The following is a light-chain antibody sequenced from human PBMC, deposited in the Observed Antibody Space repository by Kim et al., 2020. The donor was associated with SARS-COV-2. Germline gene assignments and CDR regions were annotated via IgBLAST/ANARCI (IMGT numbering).Light chain of an antibody. Sequence: SYELTQPPSVSVSPGQTASITCSGDKLGDKYACWYQQKPGQSPVLVIYQDSKRPSGIPERFSGSNPGNTATLTISGTQAMDEADYYCQAWDSSTPVFGTGTKVTVL. CDR1: KLGDKY. CDR2: QDS. CDR3: QAWDSSTPV. V-gene: IGLV3-1*01. J-gene: IGLJ1*01.